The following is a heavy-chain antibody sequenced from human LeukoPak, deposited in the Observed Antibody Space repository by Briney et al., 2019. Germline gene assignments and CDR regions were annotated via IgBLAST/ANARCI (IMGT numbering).Heavy chain of an antibody. CDR1: GFTFSSYT. V-gene: IGHV3-64*01. J-gene: IGHJ4*02. D-gene: IGHD6-13*01. CDR2: ISSNGDST. CDR3: ARVVRSSWYDY. Sequence: QTGGSLRLSCAASGFTFSSYTMHWVRQAPGKVLEYVSAISSNGDSTYYANSVKGRFTISRDNSKNTLYLQMGSLRAEDMAVYYCARVVRSSWYDYWGQGTLVTVSS.